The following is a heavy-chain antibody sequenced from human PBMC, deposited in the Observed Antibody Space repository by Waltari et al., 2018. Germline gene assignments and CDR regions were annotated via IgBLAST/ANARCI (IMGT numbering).Heavy chain of an antibody. J-gene: IGHJ6*03. CDR3: AREELVYDILTGYLGYYYYYMDV. D-gene: IGHD3-9*01. CDR2: IYTSGST. V-gene: IGHV4-4*07. CDR1: GGSISSYY. Sequence: QVQLQESGPGLVKPSETLSLTCTVSGGSISSYYWSWIRQPAGKGLEWIGRIYTSGSTNYNPSLTGRVTMSVDTSKNQFSLKLSSVTAADTAVYYCAREELVYDILTGYLGYYYYYMDVWGKGTTVTISS.